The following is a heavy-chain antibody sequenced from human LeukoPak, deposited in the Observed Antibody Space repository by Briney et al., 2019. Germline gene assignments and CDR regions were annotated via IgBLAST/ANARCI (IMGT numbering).Heavy chain of an antibody. CDR2: IYYSGST. CDR3: ARIGPREDIVVVPAAYFDY. D-gene: IGHD2-2*01. J-gene: IGHJ4*02. CDR1: GGSISSYH. V-gene: IGHV4-59*08. Sequence: SETLSLTCTVSGGSISSYHWSWVRQPPGKGLEWIGYIYYSGSTNYNPSLKSRVTISVDMSKNQFSLNLSSVTAADTAVYFCARIGPREDIVVVPAAYFDYWGQGTLVTVSS.